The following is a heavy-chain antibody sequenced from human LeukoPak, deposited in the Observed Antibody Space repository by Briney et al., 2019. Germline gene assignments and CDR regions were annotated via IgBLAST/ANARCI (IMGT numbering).Heavy chain of an antibody. CDR2: INSDGSST. J-gene: IGHJ3*02. CDR3: ARPRGSYYYDAFDI. D-gene: IGHD3-10*01. V-gene: IGHV3-74*01. CDR1: GFTFSGYW. Sequence: PGGSLRLSCAASGFTFSGYWTHWVRQAPGKGLVWVSRINSDGSSTSYADSVKGRFTISRDNAKNTLYLQMNSLRAEDTAVYYCARPRGSYYYDAFDIWGQGTMVTVSS.